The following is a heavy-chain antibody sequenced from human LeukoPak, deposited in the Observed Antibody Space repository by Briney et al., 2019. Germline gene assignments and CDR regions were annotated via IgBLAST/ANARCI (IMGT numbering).Heavy chain of an antibody. V-gene: IGHV3-23*01. CDR2: VSPSGDIT. J-gene: IGHJ3*02. CDR1: EFHFSTHG. Sequence: GGTLRLSCAASEFHFSTHGMNWVRQAPGKGLEWVSGVSPSGDITYYADSVMGRFTISRDNSKNTLYLQMNSLRAEDTAVYYCADSMTTVTTEIDAFDIWGQGTMVTVSS. CDR3: ADSMTTVTTEIDAFDI. D-gene: IGHD4-17*01.